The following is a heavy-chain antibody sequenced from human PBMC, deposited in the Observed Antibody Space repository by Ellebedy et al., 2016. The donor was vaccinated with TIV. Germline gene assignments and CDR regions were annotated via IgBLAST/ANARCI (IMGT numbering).Heavy chain of an antibody. CDR1: GFNFGSNA. D-gene: IGHD3-3*01. V-gene: IGHV3-23*01. J-gene: IGHJ4*02. CDR2: SGSGGGT. CDR3: AKDLYYWSAIDY. Sequence: GESLKIPCAASGFNFGSNAMSWVRQTPGKGLEWVSGSGSGGGTHYADSVRGRFTISRDISKNTLHLQMNRLRAEDTAVYYCAKDLYYWSAIDYWGQGTLVTVSS.